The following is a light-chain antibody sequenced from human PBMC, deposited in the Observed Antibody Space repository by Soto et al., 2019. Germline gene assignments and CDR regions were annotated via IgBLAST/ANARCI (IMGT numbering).Light chain of an antibody. V-gene: IGKV3-15*01. Sequence: EIVMTQSPATLSVSPGERATLSCRASQSVSSNLAWYQQKPGQAPRLLIYGASTRATGIPARVSGSGSGTDFTLTISSLQSEDFAVYYCQQYNNWWTFGKGTKVELK. CDR3: QQYNNWWT. CDR1: QSVSSN. J-gene: IGKJ1*01. CDR2: GAS.